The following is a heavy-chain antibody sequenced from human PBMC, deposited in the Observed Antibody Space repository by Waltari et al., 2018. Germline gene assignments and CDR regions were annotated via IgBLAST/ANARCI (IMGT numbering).Heavy chain of an antibody. D-gene: IGHD3-22*01. Sequence: QVQLVQSGSELKKPGASVKVSCKASGYTFTSYAMNWVRQAPGQGLEWMGWINTNTGNPTYAQGFTGRFVFSLDTSVSTAYLQISSLKAEDTAVYYCARVWDSSGYYWRYYYYYYGMDVWGQGTTVTVSS. J-gene: IGHJ6*02. CDR2: INTNTGNP. CDR1: GYTFTSYA. V-gene: IGHV7-4-1*02. CDR3: ARVWDSSGYYWRYYYYYYGMDV.